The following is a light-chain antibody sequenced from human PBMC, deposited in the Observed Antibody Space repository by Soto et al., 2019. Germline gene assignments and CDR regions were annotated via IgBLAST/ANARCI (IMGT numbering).Light chain of an antibody. J-gene: IGLJ2*01. CDR1: NIGGKS. CDR3: QVWDSSSDHVL. CDR2: YDT. Sequence: SYELTQPPSVSVAPEKTARITCGGNNIGGKSVHWYQQKPGQAPVLAIYYDTDRPSGIPERFSGSNSGNTATLTISRVEAGDEADYYCQVWDSSSDHVLFGGGTKLTVL. V-gene: IGLV3-21*04.